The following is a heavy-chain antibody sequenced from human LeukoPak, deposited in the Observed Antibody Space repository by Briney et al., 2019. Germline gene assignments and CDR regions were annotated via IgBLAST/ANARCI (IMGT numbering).Heavy chain of an antibody. Sequence: GGSLRLSCAASGFTFTSYWMSWVRQAPGKGLEWVANIKQDGSEKYYVDSVKGRFTISRDNTKSSLFLQMNSLRAEDTAVYYCARVPYGGNAEGGFNYWGQGTLVTVSS. J-gene: IGHJ4*02. CDR2: IKQDGSEK. CDR1: GFTFTSYW. V-gene: IGHV3-7*03. D-gene: IGHD4-23*01. CDR3: ARVPYGGNAEGGFNY.